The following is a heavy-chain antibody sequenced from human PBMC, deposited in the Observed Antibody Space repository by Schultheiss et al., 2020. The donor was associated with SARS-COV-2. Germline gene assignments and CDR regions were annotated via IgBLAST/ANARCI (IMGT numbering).Heavy chain of an antibody. CDR3: AILARPSTVTDPVDY. CDR2: ISYDGSNK. J-gene: IGHJ4*02. D-gene: IGHD4-17*01. V-gene: IGHV3-30*01. CDR1: GFTFSSYA. Sequence: GESLKISCAASGFTFSSYAMHWVRQAPGKGLEWVAVISYDGSNKYYADSVKGRFTISRDNSKNTLYLQMNSLRAEDTAVYYCAILARPSTVTDPVDYWGQGTLVTVSS.